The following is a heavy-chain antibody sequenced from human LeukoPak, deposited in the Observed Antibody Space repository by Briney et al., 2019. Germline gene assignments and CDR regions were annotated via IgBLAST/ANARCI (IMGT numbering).Heavy chain of an antibody. J-gene: IGHJ4*02. CDR3: ARVQRGYSYGPGDY. CDR2: ISSSGSST. V-gene: IGHV3-11*06. D-gene: IGHD5-18*01. CDR1: GFIFSDYY. Sequence: PGGSLRLSCAASGFIFSDYYMSWIRQAPGKGLEWVSCISSSGSSTNYADSVRGRFTISRDNAKNSLYLQMNSLRAEDTAVYHCARVQRGYSYGPGDYWGQETLVTVSS.